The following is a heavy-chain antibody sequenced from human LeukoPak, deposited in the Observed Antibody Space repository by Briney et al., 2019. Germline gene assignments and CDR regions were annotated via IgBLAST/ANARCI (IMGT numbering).Heavy chain of an antibody. J-gene: IGHJ3*02. CDR2: ISYDGSNK. Sequence: PGGSLRLSRAASGFTFSSYAMHWVRQAPGKGLEWVAVISYDGSNKYYADSVKGRFTISRDNSKNTLYLQMNSLRAEDTAVYYCARGWASSRRKAFDIWGQGTMVTVSS. D-gene: IGHD3-16*01. CDR1: GFTFSSYA. CDR3: ARGWASSRRKAFDI. V-gene: IGHV3-30-3*01.